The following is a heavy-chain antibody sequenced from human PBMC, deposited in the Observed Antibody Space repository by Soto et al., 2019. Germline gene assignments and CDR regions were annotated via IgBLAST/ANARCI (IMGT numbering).Heavy chain of an antibody. CDR3: AKGGYSYGFIDF. CDR2: ISGGGGPT. V-gene: IGHV3-23*01. Sequence: EVPLLESGGGLVQPGGSLRLSCAASGFTFSTYAMSWVRQAPGKGLEWVSAISGGGGPTYYADSVKGRFTASRDNSKNTLHLQMNSLRAEDTALYYCAKGGYSYGFIDFWGQGTLVTVSS. CDR1: GFTFSTYA. D-gene: IGHD5-18*01. J-gene: IGHJ4*02.